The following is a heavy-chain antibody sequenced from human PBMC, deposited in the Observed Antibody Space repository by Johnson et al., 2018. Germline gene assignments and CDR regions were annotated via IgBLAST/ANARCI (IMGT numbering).Heavy chain of an antibody. CDR3: ASGPARGGAFDI. V-gene: IGHV1-8*01. CDR1: GYTFTSYD. J-gene: IGHJ3*02. CDR2: MNPNSGNT. Sequence: QVQLVQSGAEVKKPGASVKVSCKASGYTFTSYDINWVRQATGQGLEWMGWMNPNSGNTGYAQKFQGRVTMTRNTSISTAYMELSSLGSEDTAGYYWASGPARGGAFDIWGQGTMVTVSS. D-gene: IGHD1-14*01.